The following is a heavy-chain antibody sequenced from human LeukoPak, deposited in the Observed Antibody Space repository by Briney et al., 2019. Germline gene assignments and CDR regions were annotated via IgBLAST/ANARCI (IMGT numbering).Heavy chain of an antibody. CDR1: GASITTYY. Sequence: SETLSLTCTVSGASITTYYWSWIRQPPGKGLEYIGQIHSSGSANYNPSLKSRVAMSLDTSKNQFSLTVSSVTAADTAIYYCARDILDVGATHYFDYWGQGSLLTVSS. D-gene: IGHD1-26*01. V-gene: IGHV4-59*01. CDR2: IHSSGSA. J-gene: IGHJ4*02. CDR3: ARDILDVGATHYFDY.